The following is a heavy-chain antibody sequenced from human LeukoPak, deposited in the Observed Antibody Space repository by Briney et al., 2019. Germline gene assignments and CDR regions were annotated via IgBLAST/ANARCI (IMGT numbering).Heavy chain of an antibody. D-gene: IGHD6-19*01. CDR3: ARVGRNGWNFDH. CDR1: GFTFSASW. CDR2: INEGGGLT. J-gene: IGHJ4*02. V-gene: IGHV3-7*01. Sequence: GGSLRLSCAASGFTFSASWMTWVRQAPGKGLEWVTIINEGGGLTFYVDSVKGRFSISRDNSKNSLSLQMSTLRVEDTAMYYCARVGRNGWNFDHWGQGTLVTVSS.